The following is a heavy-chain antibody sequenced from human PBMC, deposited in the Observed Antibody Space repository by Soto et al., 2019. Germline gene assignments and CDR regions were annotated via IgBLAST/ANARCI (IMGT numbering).Heavy chain of an antibody. V-gene: IGHV1-69*02. CDR1: GGTFSSYT. CDR3: ARVYYYDSSGHDI. Sequence: GASVKVSCKASGGTFSSYTISWVRQAPGQGLEWMGRIIPILGIANYAQKFQGRVTITADKSTSTAYMELRSLRSDDTAVYYCARVYYYDSSGHDIWGQGTMVTVSS. CDR2: IIPILGIA. J-gene: IGHJ3*02. D-gene: IGHD3-22*01.